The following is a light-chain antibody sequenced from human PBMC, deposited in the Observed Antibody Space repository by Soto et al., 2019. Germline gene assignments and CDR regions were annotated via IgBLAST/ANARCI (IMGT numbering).Light chain of an antibody. Sequence: QSVLTQPASVSGSPGQSITISCAGTSSDVGGYNYVSWYQQLPGKAPQLVIYDVTHRPSGVSDRFSGSRSGNTASLTISGLQAEDEADYYCTSFTSGSTPYVLGTGTKLTV. CDR1: SSDVGGYNY. J-gene: IGLJ1*01. CDR3: TSFTSGSTPYV. V-gene: IGLV2-14*03. CDR2: DVT.